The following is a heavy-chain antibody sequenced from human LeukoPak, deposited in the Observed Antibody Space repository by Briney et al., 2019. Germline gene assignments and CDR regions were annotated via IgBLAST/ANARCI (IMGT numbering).Heavy chain of an antibody. CDR2: ISYDGSNK. D-gene: IGHD3-22*01. CDR1: GFTFSSYG. J-gene: IGHJ4*02. CDR3: ARDRRDSSGYYGY. Sequence: GGSLRLSCAASGFTFSSYGMHWVRQGPGKGLEGVAVISYDGSNKYYADSVKGRFTISRDNSKNTLYLQMNSLRAEDTAVYYCARDRRDSSGYYGYWGQGTLVTVSS. V-gene: IGHV3-30*03.